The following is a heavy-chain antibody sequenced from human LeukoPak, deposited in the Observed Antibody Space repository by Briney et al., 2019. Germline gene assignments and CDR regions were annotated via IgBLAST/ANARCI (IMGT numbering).Heavy chain of an antibody. CDR1: GGSISSYY. V-gene: IGHV4-59*01. CDR3: AGDGRLAY. J-gene: IGHJ4*02. Sequence: PSETLSLTCTVSGGSISSYYWSWIRQPPGKGLEWIGYIYYSGSTNYNPSLKSRVTISVDTSKNQFSLKLSSVTAADTAVYYCAGDGRLAYWGQGTLVTVSS. CDR2: IYYSGST. D-gene: IGHD6-6*01.